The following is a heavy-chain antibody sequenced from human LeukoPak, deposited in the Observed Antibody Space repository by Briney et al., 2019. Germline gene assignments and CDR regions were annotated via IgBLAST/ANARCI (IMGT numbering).Heavy chain of an antibody. CDR2: IYYSGCT. Sequence: SETLSLTCTVSGGSISSYYWSWIRQPPGKGLEWIGYIYYSGCTNYNPSLKSRVTISVDTSKNQFSLKLSSVTAADTAVYYCAVDYGDYGYFDLWGRGTLVTVSS. V-gene: IGHV4-59*01. CDR1: GGSISSYY. CDR3: AVDYGDYGYFDL. J-gene: IGHJ2*01. D-gene: IGHD4-17*01.